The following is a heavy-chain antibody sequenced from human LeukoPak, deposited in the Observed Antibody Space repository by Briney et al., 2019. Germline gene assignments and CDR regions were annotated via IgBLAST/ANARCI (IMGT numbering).Heavy chain of an antibody. CDR1: GFTFRDYT. J-gene: IGHJ4*02. D-gene: IGHD2-2*01. Sequence: GGSLRLSCAASGFTFRDYTMNWVRQAPGKGLEWVSAISKSGTYIKYADSVKGRFTVSRDNAKNSLFLQMNSLRVEDTAVYYCAREVVIVVEPAANTIDYWGQGTLVTVSS. V-gene: IGHV3-21*01. CDR2: ISKSGTYI. CDR3: AREVVIVVEPAANTIDY.